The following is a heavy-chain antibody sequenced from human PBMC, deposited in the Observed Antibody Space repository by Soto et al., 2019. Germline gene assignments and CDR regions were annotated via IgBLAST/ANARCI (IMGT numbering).Heavy chain of an antibody. CDR3: ARMISGSYPYYYGMDV. V-gene: IGHV3-74*01. Sequence: GGSLRLSCAASGFTFSSYWMHWVRQAPGKGLVWVSHINSDGSSTSYADSVKGRFTISRDNAKNTLYLQMNSLRAEDTAVYYCARMISGSYPYYYGMDVWGQGTTVTVSS. J-gene: IGHJ6*02. D-gene: IGHD1-26*01. CDR1: GFTFSSYW. CDR2: INSDGSST.